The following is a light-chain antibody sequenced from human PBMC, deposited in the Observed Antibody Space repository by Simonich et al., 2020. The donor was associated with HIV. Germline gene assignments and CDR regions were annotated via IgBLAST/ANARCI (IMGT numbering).Light chain of an antibody. CDR1: SSNIGARFA. CDR3: QSYDSRLSTWV. CDR2: DNS. Sequence: QSVLTQPPSVSGAPGQRVTISCTGSSSNIGARFAVHWYQQLPGTAPKLPTSDNSNRPSGIPDRFSGSKSGTSASLAITGLQAEDEADYYCQSYDSRLSTWVFGGGTKLTVL. J-gene: IGLJ3*02. V-gene: IGLV1-40*01.